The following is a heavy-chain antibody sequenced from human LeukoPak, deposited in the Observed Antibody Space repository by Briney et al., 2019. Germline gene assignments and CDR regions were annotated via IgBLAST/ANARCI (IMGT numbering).Heavy chain of an antibody. CDR2: ISYDGSNK. V-gene: IGHV3-30-3*01. J-gene: IGHJ4*02. D-gene: IGHD1-7*01. Sequence: GGSLRLSCAASGFTFSSYAMHWVRQAPGKGLEWVAVISYDGSNKYYADSVKGRFTISRDNSKNTLYLQMNSLRAEDTAVYYCARESRNYKFDYWGQGTLVTVSS. CDR3: ARESRNYKFDY. CDR1: GFTFSSYA.